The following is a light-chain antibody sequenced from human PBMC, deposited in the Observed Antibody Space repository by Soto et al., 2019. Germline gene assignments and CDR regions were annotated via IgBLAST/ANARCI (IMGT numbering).Light chain of an antibody. CDR3: CSYVGSSSYV. J-gene: IGLJ1*01. CDR1: SSDIGGYNY. Sequence: QSALTQPRSVSGSPGQSVTISCTGTSSDIGGYNYVSWYQQHPGKAPKLMIYTVTKRPSGVPDRLSASKSDNTASLTISGLQADEYDDYYCCSYVGSSSYVFGPGTKLTVL. V-gene: IGLV2-11*01. CDR2: TVT.